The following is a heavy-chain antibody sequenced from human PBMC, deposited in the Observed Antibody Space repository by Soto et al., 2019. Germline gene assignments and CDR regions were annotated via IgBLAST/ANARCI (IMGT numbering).Heavy chain of an antibody. CDR1: GMTFADYN. Sequence: GGSLRLSCVTSGMTFADYNMNWVRQAPGKGLEWVSTISRSSTYFYYADSVKGRFTVSRDDAKNSQFLHMGGLTTDDTGVYFCVRDISGPAERNWFDPWGQGTLVTVSS. J-gene: IGHJ5*02. CDR3: VRDISGPAERNWFDP. V-gene: IGHV3-21*01. CDR2: ISRSSTYF. D-gene: IGHD6-19*01.